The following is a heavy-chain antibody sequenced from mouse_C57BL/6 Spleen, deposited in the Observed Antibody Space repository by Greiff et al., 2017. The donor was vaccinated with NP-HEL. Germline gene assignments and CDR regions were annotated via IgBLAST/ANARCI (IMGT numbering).Heavy chain of an antibody. J-gene: IGHJ2*01. V-gene: IGHV5-6*01. CDR2: ISSGGSYT. Sequence: EVQGVESGGDLVKPGGSLKLSCAASGFTFSSYGMSWVRQTPDKRLEWVATISSGGSYTYYPDSVKGRFTISRDNAKNTLYLQMSSLKSEDTAMYYCARQGLSYWGQGTTLTVSS. CDR1: GFTFSSYG. CDR3: ARQGLSY.